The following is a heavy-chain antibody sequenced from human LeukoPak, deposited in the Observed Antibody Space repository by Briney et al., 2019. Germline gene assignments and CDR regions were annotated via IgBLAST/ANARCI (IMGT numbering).Heavy chain of an antibody. D-gene: IGHD3-10*01. CDR1: GFTFSSYS. J-gene: IGHJ4*02. V-gene: IGHV3-48*04. Sequence: GGSLRLSCAASGFTFSSYSMNWVRQAPGKGLEWVSYISGSSSTIYYADSVKGRFTISRDNAKNSLYLQMNSLRAEDTAVYFCAIPSYNSGGYFVYWGQGTLVTVSS. CDR2: ISGSSSTI. CDR3: AIPSYNSGGYFVY.